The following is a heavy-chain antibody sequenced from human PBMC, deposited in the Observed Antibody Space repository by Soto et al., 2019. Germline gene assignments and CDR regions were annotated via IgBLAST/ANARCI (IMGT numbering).Heavy chain of an antibody. CDR2: ISYDGSNK. V-gene: IGHV3-30-3*01. CDR3: ARDEWEYYDRTRYYYYGMDV. J-gene: IGHJ6*02. Sequence: QVQLVESGGGVVQPGRSLRLSCAASGFTFSSYAMHWVRQAPGKGLEWVAVISYDGSNKYYADSVKGRFTISRDNSKNTXYXXTNSLRAEDTAVYYCARDEWEYYDRTRYYYYGMDVWGQGTTVTVSS. D-gene: IGHD3-22*01. CDR1: GFTFSSYA.